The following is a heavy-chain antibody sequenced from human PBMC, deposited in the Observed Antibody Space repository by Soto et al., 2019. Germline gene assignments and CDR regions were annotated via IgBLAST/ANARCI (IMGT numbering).Heavy chain of an antibody. J-gene: IGHJ4*02. CDR2: IRSKANSYAT. Sequence: EVQLVESGGGLVQPGGSLKLSCAASGFTFSGSAMHWVRQASGKGLEWVGRIRSKANSYATAYAASVKGRFTISRDDSKNTAYLQMNSLKTEDTAVCYCTRHHYGGFPFDYWGQGTLVTVSS. CDR3: TRHHYGGFPFDY. V-gene: IGHV3-73*02. D-gene: IGHD3-10*01. CDR1: GFTFSGSA.